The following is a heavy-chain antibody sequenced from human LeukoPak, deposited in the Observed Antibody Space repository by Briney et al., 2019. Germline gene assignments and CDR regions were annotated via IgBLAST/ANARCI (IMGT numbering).Heavy chain of an antibody. D-gene: IGHD5-24*01. CDR1: GYTFTSYY. CDR3: ARVREGYNYLRFGYFDY. V-gene: IGHV1-46*01. Sequence: ASVKVSCKASGYTFTSYYMHWVRQAPGQGLEWMGIINPSGGSTSYAQKFQGRVTMTRDTSTSTVYMELSSLRSEDTAVYYCARVREGYNYLRFGYFDYWGQGTLVTVSS. CDR2: INPSGGST. J-gene: IGHJ4*02.